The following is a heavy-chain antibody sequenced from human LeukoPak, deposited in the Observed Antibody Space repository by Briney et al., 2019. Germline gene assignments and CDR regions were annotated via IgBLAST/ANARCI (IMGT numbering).Heavy chain of an antibody. CDR3: ARSRGTMYYFDY. CDR2: INPSGGST. CDR1: GYTFTGYY. Sequence: GASVKVSCKASGYTFTGYYMHWVRQAPGQGLEWMGIINPSGGSTSYAQKFQGRVTMTRDMSTSTVYMELSSLRSEDTAVYYCARSRGTMYYFDYWGQGTLVTVSS. D-gene: IGHD3-10*01. V-gene: IGHV1-46*01. J-gene: IGHJ4*02.